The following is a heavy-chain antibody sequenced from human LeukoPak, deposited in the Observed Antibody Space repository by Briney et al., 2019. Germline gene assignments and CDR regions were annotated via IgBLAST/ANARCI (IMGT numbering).Heavy chain of an antibody. CDR3: ARAGSVFRRPFDY. D-gene: IGHD2-21*01. Sequence: GGSLRLSCAASGFTFCDYYMSWLRQAPGKGLEWVPYISSSGSTIYYADSVKGRFTISRDNAKNSLYLQMNSLRAEDTAVYYCARAGSVFRRPFDYWGQGTLVTVSS. J-gene: IGHJ4*02. V-gene: IGHV3-11*01. CDR1: GFTFCDYY. CDR2: ISSSGSTI.